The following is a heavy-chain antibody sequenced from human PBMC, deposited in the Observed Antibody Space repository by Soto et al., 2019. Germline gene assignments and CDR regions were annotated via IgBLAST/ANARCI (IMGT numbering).Heavy chain of an antibody. J-gene: IGHJ4*02. D-gene: IGHD4-17*01. CDR3: ARHDYGDYEFDC. CDR2: IYESGST. V-gene: IGHV4-39*01. CDR1: GGSISSSIYY. Sequence: QLQLQESVPGLVKPSETLSLTCPVSGGSISSSIYYWVWIRQPPGRGLEWIGSIYESGSTSYNPSLRSRVTISVDTSKNQFSLKLSSVTAADTAVYYCARHDYGDYEFDCWGQGTLVTVSS.